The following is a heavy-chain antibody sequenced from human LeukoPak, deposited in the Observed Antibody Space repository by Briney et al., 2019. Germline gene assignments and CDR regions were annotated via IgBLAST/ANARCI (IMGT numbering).Heavy chain of an antibody. D-gene: IGHD6-13*01. J-gene: IGHJ4*02. CDR3: ARVGGSWYLREEYFDY. Sequence: KASQTLSLTCTVSGGSISSGGYYWSWIRQHPGKGLEWIGYIYYSRSTYYNPSLKSRVTISVETSKTQFSLKLSSVTAADTAVDYCARVGGSWYLREEYFDYWGQGTLVTVSS. CDR1: GGSISSGGYY. V-gene: IGHV4-31*03. CDR2: IYYSRST.